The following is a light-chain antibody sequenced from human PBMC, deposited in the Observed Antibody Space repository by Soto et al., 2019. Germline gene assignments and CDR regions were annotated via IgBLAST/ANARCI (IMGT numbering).Light chain of an antibody. V-gene: IGKV3-15*01. CDR3: QHDNNWPLLI. CDR1: QSAGTK. CDR2: DAS. Sequence: EIVMTQSPATLSVSPGERATLSCRASQSAGTKLAWYQQKPGQAPRLLIYDASTRATGIPVRFSGSGSGTEFTLTISSLQSEDFAVYYCQHDNNWPLLIFGGGTKVEIK. J-gene: IGKJ4*01.